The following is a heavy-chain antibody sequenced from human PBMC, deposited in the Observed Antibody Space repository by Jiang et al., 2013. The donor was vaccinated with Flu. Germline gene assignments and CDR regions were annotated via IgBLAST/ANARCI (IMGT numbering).Heavy chain of an antibody. J-gene: IGHJ4*02. Sequence: LLKPSETLSLTCGVYGGSFTGYYWSWIRQPPGKGLEWIGSIYYSGSTYYNPSLKSRVTISVDTSKNQFSLKLSSVTAADTAVYYCARHQVYYYDSSGYRGWGYWGQGTLVTVSS. CDR3: ARHQVYYYDSSGYRGWGY. D-gene: IGHD3-22*01. V-gene: IGHV4-34*01. CDR1: GGSFTGYY. CDR2: IYYSGST.